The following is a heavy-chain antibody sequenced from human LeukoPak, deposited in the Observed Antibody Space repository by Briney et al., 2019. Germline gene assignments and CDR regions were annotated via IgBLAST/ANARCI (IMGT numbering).Heavy chain of an antibody. D-gene: IGHD3-10*01. J-gene: IGHJ5*02. V-gene: IGHV4-30-4*01. CDR1: GGSISSGDDY. CDR3: ARQGAMVRGVSGIWFDP. CDR2: IYYSGST. Sequence: SQTLSLTCTVSGGSISSGDDYWSWIRQPPGKGLEWIGYIYYSGSTYYNPSLKSRVTISVDTSKNQFSLKLSSVTAADTAVYYCARQGAMVRGVSGIWFDPWGQGTLVTVSS.